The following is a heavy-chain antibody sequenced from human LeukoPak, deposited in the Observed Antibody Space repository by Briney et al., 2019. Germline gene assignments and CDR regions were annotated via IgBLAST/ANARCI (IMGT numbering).Heavy chain of an antibody. J-gene: IGHJ6*03. V-gene: IGHV4-34*01. CDR1: GGSFSGYY. D-gene: IGHD2-2*01. CDR2: INHSGST. CDR3: ARGQRRQGYCSNTSCYGYYYYYMDV. Sequence: PSETLSLSCAVYGGSFSGYYWSWIRQPPGKGLEWMREINHSGSTNYNPYLESRVTRSVDTSKSQFSLKLTSVTAADTAVYYCARGQRRQGYCSNTSCYGYYYYYMDVWDKGTTVTVSS.